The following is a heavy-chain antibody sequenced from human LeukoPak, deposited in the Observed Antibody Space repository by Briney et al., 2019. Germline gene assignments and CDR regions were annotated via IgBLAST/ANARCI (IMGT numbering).Heavy chain of an antibody. CDR3: AKGNIVLMVYALYNWFDP. CDR2: ISSSSSYI. CDR1: GFTFSSYS. Sequence: GGSLRLSCAASGFTFSSYSMNWVRQAPGKGLEWVSSISSSSSYIYYADSVKGRFTISRDNSKNTLYLQMNSLRAEDTAVYYCAKGNIVLMVYALYNWFDPWGQGTLVTVSS. D-gene: IGHD2-8*01. V-gene: IGHV3-21*01. J-gene: IGHJ5*02.